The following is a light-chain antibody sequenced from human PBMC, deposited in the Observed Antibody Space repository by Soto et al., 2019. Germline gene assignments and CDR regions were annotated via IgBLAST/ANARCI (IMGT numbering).Light chain of an antibody. CDR3: QQYGSSGT. V-gene: IGKV3-20*01. J-gene: IGKJ1*01. CDR1: QIVSNNY. CDR2: GAS. Sequence: EFELTQSPGTLSLSPGARANLSCRASQIVSNNYLAGYQPKPGQAPRILIYGASNRASGIPDRFSGSWSGTDFPITISRLEPEYFAVYYCQQYGSSGTFGQGTKVDIK.